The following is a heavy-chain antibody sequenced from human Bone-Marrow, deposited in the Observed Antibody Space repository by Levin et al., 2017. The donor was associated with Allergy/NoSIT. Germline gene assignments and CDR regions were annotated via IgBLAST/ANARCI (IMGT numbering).Heavy chain of an antibody. Sequence: GGSLRLSCAASGFTFGDSAMHWVRQAPGKGLEWVSGLSWNSGSIGYADSVKGRFTFSRDNAKNSLYLQMNSLKPEDTALYYCAKGPGIAAAKRYLDYWGQGTLVTVSS. CDR1: GFTFGDSA. CDR3: AKGPGIAAAKRYLDY. J-gene: IGHJ4*02. D-gene: IGHD6-13*01. V-gene: IGHV3-9*01. CDR2: LSWNSGSI.